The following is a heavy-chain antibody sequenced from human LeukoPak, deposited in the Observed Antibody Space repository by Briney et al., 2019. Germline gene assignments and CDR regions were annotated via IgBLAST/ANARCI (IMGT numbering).Heavy chain of an antibody. J-gene: IGHJ4*02. Sequence: PGGSLRLSCVASGFTFSSYVMGWVRQAPGKGLEWVSGISGSAGSTYYADPVKGRFTISRDNSKNTLYLQMNTLRVEDTAVYYCAKGGMVRGEYDYWGQGTLVTVSS. CDR1: GFTFSSYV. V-gene: IGHV3-23*01. D-gene: IGHD3-10*01. CDR3: AKGGMVRGEYDY. CDR2: ISGSAGST.